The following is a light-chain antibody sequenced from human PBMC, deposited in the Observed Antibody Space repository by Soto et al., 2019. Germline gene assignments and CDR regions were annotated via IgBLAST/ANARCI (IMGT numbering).Light chain of an antibody. J-gene: IGLJ3*02. CDR2: DVS. V-gene: IGLV2-14*01. CDR1: SSDVGANNY. CDR3: SSYTSSGTLWV. Sequence: QSALTQPASVSGSPGQSITISCTGTSSDVGANNYVSWYQQHPGKAPKLMIYDVSNRPAGVSNRFSGSKSGNTASLTISGRQTEDEADYYCSSYTSSGTLWVFGGGTKLTVL.